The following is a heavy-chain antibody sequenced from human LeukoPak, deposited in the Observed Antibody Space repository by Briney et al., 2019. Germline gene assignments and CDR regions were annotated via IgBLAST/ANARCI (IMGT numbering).Heavy chain of an antibody. CDR2: IYYSGST. Sequence: SETLSLTCTVSGGSISSYYWSWIRQPPGKGLEWVGYIYYSGSTNYNPSLKSRVTISVDTSKNQFSLMLSSVTAADTAVYYCARGRGDFDYWGQGTLVTVSS. D-gene: IGHD3-16*01. V-gene: IGHV4-59*01. CDR3: ARGRGDFDY. CDR1: GGSISSYY. J-gene: IGHJ4*02.